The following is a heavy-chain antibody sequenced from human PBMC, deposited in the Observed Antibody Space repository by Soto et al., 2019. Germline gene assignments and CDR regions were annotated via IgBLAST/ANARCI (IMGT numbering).Heavy chain of an antibody. V-gene: IGHV3-7*03. J-gene: IGHJ6*02. CDR1: GFTFSSYW. CDR2: IKQDGSEK. D-gene: IGHD6-6*01. CDR3: ARACVIGARPGLYYYGMDV. Sequence: GDSLRLSGAAPGFTFSSYWMSWVRQAPGKGLEWVAKIKQDGSEKYYVDSVKGRFTISRDNAKNALYLQMNSLRAEDTAVYYCARACVIGARPGLYYYGMDVWGQGTTVTVSS.